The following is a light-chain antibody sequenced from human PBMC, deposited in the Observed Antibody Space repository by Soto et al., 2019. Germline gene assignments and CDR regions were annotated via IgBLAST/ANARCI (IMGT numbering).Light chain of an antibody. J-gene: IGKJ4*01. CDR2: DAS. CDR3: KQFSSYPHT. CDR1: QTFRNNY. Sequence: EFVLTQSPGTLSLSPGERATLSCRASQTFRNNYLAWYQQKPGQAPRLLIYDASSRATGIPDRFSGGGSGTDFTLTISRLEPEDVAVYYCKQFSSYPHTFGGGTKV. V-gene: IGKV3-20*01.